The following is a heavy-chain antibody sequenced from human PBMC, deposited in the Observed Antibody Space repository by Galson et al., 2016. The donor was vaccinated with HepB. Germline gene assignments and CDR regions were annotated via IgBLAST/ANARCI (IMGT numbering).Heavy chain of an antibody. V-gene: IGHV4-31*03. CDR1: GDSITSGTYY. CDR3: ARTGVWSHSAPF. Sequence: TLSLTCTVSGDSITSGTYYWSWIRQQPGKGLEWLGYTFNTGITYYNPSLKSRLLISVDTSRNQFSLKLTSVTAADTAVYYCARTGVWSHSAPFWGQGTLVTVSS. D-gene: IGHD3-3*01. CDR2: TFNTGIT. J-gene: IGHJ4*02.